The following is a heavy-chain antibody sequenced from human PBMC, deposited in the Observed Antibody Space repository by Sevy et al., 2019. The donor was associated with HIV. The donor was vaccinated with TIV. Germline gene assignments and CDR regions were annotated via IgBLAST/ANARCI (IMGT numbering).Heavy chain of an antibody. V-gene: IGHV3-7*01. CDR1: GFTFSGYW. Sequence: GGFLRLSCAASGFTFSGYWMSWVRQAPGKGLRWVANIKQDGSKNEVVDSVKGRFTISRDNPKNSLYLQMNSMRAEDTAVYHCAREGAGGFDYWGQGTLVTVSS. D-gene: IGHD2-15*01. J-gene: IGHJ4*02. CDR3: AREGAGGFDY. CDR2: IKQDGSKN.